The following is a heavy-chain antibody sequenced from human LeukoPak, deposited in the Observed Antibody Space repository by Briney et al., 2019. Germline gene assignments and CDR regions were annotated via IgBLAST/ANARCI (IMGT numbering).Heavy chain of an antibody. CDR2: IGSSSSYI. D-gene: IGHD5-24*01. Sequence: PGGSLRLSCAASGFTFSSYSMNWVRQAPGKGLEWVSSIGSSSSYIYYADSVKGRFSISRDNSKNTMYLQMNSLRAEDTATYYCAKHQAMATVDPSDYWGQGTLVTVSS. CDR1: GFTFSSYS. J-gene: IGHJ4*02. CDR3: AKHQAMATVDPSDY. V-gene: IGHV3-21*04.